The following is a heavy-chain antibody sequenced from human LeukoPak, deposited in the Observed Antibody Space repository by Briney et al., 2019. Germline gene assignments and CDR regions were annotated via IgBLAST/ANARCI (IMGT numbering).Heavy chain of an antibody. D-gene: IGHD6-19*01. Sequence: SGGSLRLSCVASGFTFRDHGMDWVRQAPGKGLEWVAVIAADGGVKQYADSVKGRFTLARDNSKNTLFLQMNILSVEDTAVYYCAREATWGQWYFDLWGQGTPVTVSS. CDR3: AREATWGQWYFDL. CDR2: IAADGGVK. J-gene: IGHJ4*02. V-gene: IGHV3-30*03. CDR1: GFTFRDHG.